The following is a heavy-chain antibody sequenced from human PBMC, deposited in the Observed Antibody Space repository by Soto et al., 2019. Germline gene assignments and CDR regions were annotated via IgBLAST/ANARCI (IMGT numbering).Heavy chain of an antibody. V-gene: IGHV3-48*03. D-gene: IGHD2-2*01. Sequence: GGSLRLSCAASGFTFSSYEMNWVRQAPGKGLEWVSYISSSGSTIYYADSVKGRFTISRDNAKNSLYLQMNSLRAEDTAVYYCARGGGTIVPAAKDDAFDIWGQGTMVTVSS. CDR1: GFTFSSYE. J-gene: IGHJ3*02. CDR3: ARGGGTIVPAAKDDAFDI. CDR2: ISSSGSTI.